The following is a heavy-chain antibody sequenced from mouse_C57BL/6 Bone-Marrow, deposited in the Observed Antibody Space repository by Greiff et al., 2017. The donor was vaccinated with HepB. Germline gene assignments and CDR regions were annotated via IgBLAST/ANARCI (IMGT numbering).Heavy chain of an antibody. J-gene: IGHJ1*03. D-gene: IGHD2-4*01. CDR2: INPYNGGT. V-gene: IGHV1-19*01. Sequence: EVQLQQSGPVLVKPGASVKMSCKASGYTFTDYYMNWVKQSHGKSLEWIGVINPYNGGTSYNQKFKGKATLTVDKSSSTAYMELNSLTSEDSAVYYCARYDRAYDYVWYFDVWGTGTTVTVSS. CDR1: GYTFTDYY. CDR3: ARYDRAYDYVWYFDV.